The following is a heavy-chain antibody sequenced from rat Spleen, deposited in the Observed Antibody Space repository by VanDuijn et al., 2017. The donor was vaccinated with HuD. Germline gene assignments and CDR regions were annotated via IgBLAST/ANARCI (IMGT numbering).Heavy chain of an antibody. CDR3: ARPNYGYPFAY. CDR1: GFTFNDYN. CDR2: ITYDGSGT. V-gene: IGHV5-7*01. Sequence: EVQLVESGGELVQPGRSLKLSCEASGFTFNDYNMAWVRQAPEKGLEWVATITYDGSGTYYRDSVKGRFTISRDNAKSTLFLQMDSLRSEDTATYYCARPNYGYPFAYWGQGTLVTVSS. J-gene: IGHJ3*01. D-gene: IGHD1-11*01.